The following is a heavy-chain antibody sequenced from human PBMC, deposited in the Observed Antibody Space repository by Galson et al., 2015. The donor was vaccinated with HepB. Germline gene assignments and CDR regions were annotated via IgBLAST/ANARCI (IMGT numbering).Heavy chain of an antibody. J-gene: IGHJ3*02. D-gene: IGHD5-12*01. V-gene: IGHV1-3*01. CDR2: INAGNGDT. CDR3: ARGIVGTSPEGAFDI. CDR1: GYTFTNYA. Sequence: QSGAEVKKPGASVKVSCKASGYTFTNYAMHWVRQAPGQRLEWMGWINAGNGDTKYSQKFQGTVTIIRDTSASTAYMELSSLRSEDTAVYYCARGIVGTSPEGAFDIWGQGTMVTVSS.